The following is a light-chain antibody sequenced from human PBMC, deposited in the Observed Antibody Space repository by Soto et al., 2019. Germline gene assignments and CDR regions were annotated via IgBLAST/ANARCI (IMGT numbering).Light chain of an antibody. CDR1: SSDVGGYTY. Sequence: QSALTQPASVSGSPGQSITISCIGTSSDVGGYTYVSCYQQHPGKAPKLLIYEVSDRPSGVSNRFSGSKSGNTASLTISGLQAEDEDDYYCNSSTHSGAYVFGTGTKLTVL. V-gene: IGLV2-14*01. CDR3: NSSTHSGAYV. J-gene: IGLJ1*01. CDR2: EVS.